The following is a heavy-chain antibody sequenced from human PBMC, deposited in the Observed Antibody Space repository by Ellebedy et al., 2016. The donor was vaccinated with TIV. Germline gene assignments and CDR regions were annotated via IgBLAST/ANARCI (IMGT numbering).Heavy chain of an antibody. J-gene: IGHJ4*02. CDR2: INPNSGGT. D-gene: IGHD3-16*01. CDR3: ARGRDNPAYYYFDY. Sequence: ASVKVSCXASGYTFTSYGISWVRQAPGQGLEWMGWINPNSGGTNYAQKFQGRVIMTRDMSTSTVYMELSSLRSDDKAVYYCARGRDNPAYYYFDYWGQGTLVTVSS. V-gene: IGHV1-18*04. CDR1: GYTFTSYG.